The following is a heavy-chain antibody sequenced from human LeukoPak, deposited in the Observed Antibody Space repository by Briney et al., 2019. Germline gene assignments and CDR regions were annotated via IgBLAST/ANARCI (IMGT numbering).Heavy chain of an antibody. V-gene: IGHV3-30*04. Sequence: GGSLRLSCAASGFTFSTYAMHWVRQAPGKGLEWVAVISYDGSSKYYADSVKGRFTISRDNSKNTLYLQMNSLRAEDTAVYYCAKDDHNYGDYESWFDPWGQGTLVTVSS. D-gene: IGHD4-17*01. J-gene: IGHJ5*02. CDR1: GFTFSTYA. CDR3: AKDDHNYGDYESWFDP. CDR2: ISYDGSSK.